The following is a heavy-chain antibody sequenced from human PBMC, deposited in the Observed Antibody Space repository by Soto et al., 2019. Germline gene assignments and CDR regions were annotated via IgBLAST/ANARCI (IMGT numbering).Heavy chain of an antibody. CDR2: INHSGST. CDR1: GGSFSGSY. D-gene: IGHD6-13*01. CDR3: ARVRGQQLVRADYYYGMDV. J-gene: IGHJ6*02. Sequence: SENLSLTCAVHGGSFSGSYWSWIRQPPGKGLEWIGEINHSGSTNYNPALKSRVTISVDTSKNQFSLKLSSVTAADTAVYYCARVRGQQLVRADYYYGMDVWGQGTTVT. V-gene: IGHV4-34*01.